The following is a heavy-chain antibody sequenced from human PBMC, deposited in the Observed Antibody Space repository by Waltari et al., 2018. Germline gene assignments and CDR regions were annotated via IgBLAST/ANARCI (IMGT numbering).Heavy chain of an antibody. J-gene: IGHJ4*02. CDR3: ARGPDIVATGGKYYFDY. CDR1: GGSISSGSYY. D-gene: IGHD5-12*01. CDR2: IYTSGST. V-gene: IGHV4-61*02. Sequence: QVQLQESGPGLVKPSQTLSLTCTVSGGSISSGSYYWSWIRQPAGKGLEWIGRIYTSGSTNYTPSLKSRVTISVDTSKNQFSLKLSSVTAADTAVYYCARGPDIVATGGKYYFDYWGQGTLVTVSS.